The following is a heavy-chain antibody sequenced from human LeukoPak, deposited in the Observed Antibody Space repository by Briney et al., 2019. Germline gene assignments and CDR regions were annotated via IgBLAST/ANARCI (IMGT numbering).Heavy chain of an antibody. V-gene: IGHV4-31*03. D-gene: IGHD1-26*01. Sequence: SETLSLTCTLSVGSIRSVGQYWSWIRQHPGKGLGWIGYIYYSGSTSYNPSLKSRVTISVDTSKNQFSLKLSSGTAADTAVYYCAREVGSNQYIDCWGQGTLVTVSS. CDR3: AREVGSNQYIDC. CDR2: IYYSGST. CDR1: VGSIRSVGQY. J-gene: IGHJ4*02.